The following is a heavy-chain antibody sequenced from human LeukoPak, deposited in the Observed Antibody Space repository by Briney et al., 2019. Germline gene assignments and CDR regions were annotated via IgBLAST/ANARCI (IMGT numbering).Heavy chain of an antibody. CDR2: ISGSGGST. J-gene: IGHJ4*02. Sequence: GGSLRLSCAASGFTFSSYAMSWVRQAPGKGLEWVSAISGSGGSTYYADSVKGRFTISRDNSKNTLHLQMNSTRVEDTAVYYCARARMVGATTYYFEYWGQGTLVTVSS. CDR1: GFTFSSYA. D-gene: IGHD1-26*01. CDR3: ARARMVGATTYYFEY. V-gene: IGHV3-23*01.